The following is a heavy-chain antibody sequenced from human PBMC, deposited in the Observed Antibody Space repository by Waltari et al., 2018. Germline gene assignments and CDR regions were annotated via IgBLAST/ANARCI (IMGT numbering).Heavy chain of an antibody. CDR3: ARGDSSSAMRVGTIDY. D-gene: IGHD6-13*01. CDR2: IYYSGST. V-gene: IGHV4-39*07. J-gene: IGHJ4*02. CDR1: GGSISSSSSY. Sequence: QLQLQESGPGLVKPSETLSLTCTVSGGSISSSSSYWGWIRQPPGKGLEWIGSIYYSGSTYYSPSLKSRVTISVDTSKNQFSLKLSSVTAADTAVYYCARGDSSSAMRVGTIDYWGQGTLVTVSS.